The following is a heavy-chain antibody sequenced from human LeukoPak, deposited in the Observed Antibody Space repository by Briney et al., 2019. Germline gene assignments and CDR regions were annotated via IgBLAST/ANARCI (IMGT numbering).Heavy chain of an antibody. CDR2: IYHGGST. CDR3: ARVWIDSGIYYDDRGAFDY. V-gene: IGHV4-38-2*02. D-gene: IGHD1-26*01. Sequence: PSETLSLTCTVSGYSISSGNYWGWIRQPPGKGLEWIGNIYHGGSTYYNPSLKSRVTISVDTSKNQFSLNLNSATAADTAVYYCARVWIDSGIYYDDRGAFDYWGQGTLVTVSS. CDR1: GYSISSGNY. J-gene: IGHJ4*02.